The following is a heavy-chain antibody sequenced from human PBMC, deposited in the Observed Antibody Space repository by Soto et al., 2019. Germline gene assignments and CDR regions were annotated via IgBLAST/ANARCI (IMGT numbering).Heavy chain of an antibody. CDR1: GFTFSNAW. J-gene: IGHJ6*02. V-gene: IGHV3-15*01. D-gene: IGHD4-17*01. Sequence: GGSLRLSCAASGFTFSNAWMSWVRQAPGKGLEWVGRIKSKTDGGTTDYAAPVKGRFTISRDDSKNTLYLQMNSLKTEDTAVYYCTTDYGDYVGYYYYGMDVWGQGTTVTVSS. CDR3: TTDYGDYVGYYYYGMDV. CDR2: IKSKTDGGTT.